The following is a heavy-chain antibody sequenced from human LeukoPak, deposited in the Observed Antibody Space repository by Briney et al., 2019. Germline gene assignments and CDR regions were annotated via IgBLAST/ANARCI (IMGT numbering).Heavy chain of an antibody. V-gene: IGHV3-30*02. CDR3: AKGTKAVLFTRDHYMDV. D-gene: IGHD3-3*01. CDR1: GFTFSSYG. Sequence: GGSLRLSCAASGFTFSSYGMHWVRQAPGKGLEWVAFIRYDGSNKYYADSVKGRFTISRDNSKNTLYLQMNSLRAEDTAVYFCAKGTKAVLFTRDHYMDVWGKGTTVTISS. J-gene: IGHJ6*03. CDR2: IRYDGSNK.